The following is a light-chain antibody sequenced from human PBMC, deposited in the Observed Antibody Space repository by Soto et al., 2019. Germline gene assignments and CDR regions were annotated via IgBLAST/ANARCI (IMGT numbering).Light chain of an antibody. J-gene: IGKJ1*01. Sequence: IVITQSLATLSLSPGERATLSCRASQSVGKYLVWYQQKPGQAPRLLIYDAYNRATGIPARFSGSGSGTDFTLTIRSPEPEDVAVYYCQQRGNRPTWTVGQGSKGEI. CDR1: QSVGKY. CDR3: QQRGNRPTWT. CDR2: DAY. V-gene: IGKV3-11*01.